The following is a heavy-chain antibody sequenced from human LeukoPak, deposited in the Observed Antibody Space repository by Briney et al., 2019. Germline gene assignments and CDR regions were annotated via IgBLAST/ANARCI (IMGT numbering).Heavy chain of an antibody. CDR2: MNPDSGDT. V-gene: IGHV1-8*01. D-gene: IGHD3-22*01. CDR1: GCTFTSYG. J-gene: IGHJ4*02. Sequence: ASVKVSCKASGCTFTSYGINWVRQATGHGLEWMGWMNPDSGDTAYAQKFQGRITMTRSTSITTAYMELSSLRSEDTAVYYCARGLGSYDSSELTWPMISFWGQGTQVTVSS. CDR3: ARGLGSYDSSELTWPMISF.